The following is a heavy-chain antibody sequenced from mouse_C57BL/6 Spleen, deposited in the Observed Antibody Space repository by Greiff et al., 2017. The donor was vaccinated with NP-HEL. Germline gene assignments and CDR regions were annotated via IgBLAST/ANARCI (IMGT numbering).Heavy chain of an antibody. CDR3: ARGSTGRSKDWYFDV. CDR1: GYTFTNYW. D-gene: IGHD1-1*01. Sequence: QVQLQQSGAELVRPGTSVKMSCKASGYTFTNYWIGWAKQRPGHGLEWIGDIYPGGGYTNYNEKFKGKATLTADKSSSTAYMQFSSLTSEDSAIFYCARGSTGRSKDWYFDVGGRGTTVSVPS. CDR2: IYPGGGYT. J-gene: IGHJ1*03. V-gene: IGHV1-63*01.